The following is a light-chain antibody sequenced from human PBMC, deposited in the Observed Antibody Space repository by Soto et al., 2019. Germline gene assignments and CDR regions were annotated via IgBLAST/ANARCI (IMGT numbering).Light chain of an antibody. J-gene: IGKJ1*01. CDR1: QTIDSW. V-gene: IGKV1-5*03. CDR2: KAS. CDR3: QQYHIYSGT. Sequence: DIQMTQSPSTLPASVGDRVTITCRASQTIDSWLAWYQQRPGKPPNLLIYKASTLASGVPSRFSGSGSGTEFTLIINSLQPDDFATYYCQQYHIYSGTFGQGTKVDIK.